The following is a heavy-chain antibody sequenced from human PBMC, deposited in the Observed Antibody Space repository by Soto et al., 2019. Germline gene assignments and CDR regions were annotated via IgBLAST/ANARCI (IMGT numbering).Heavy chain of an antibody. J-gene: IGHJ4*02. CDR3: ARDSGSGSYYFDS. D-gene: IGHD6-19*01. CDR2: INPNSGGT. V-gene: IGHV1-2*02. CDR1: CYTFNGHY. Sequence: ASVNVSCKASCYTFNGHYMYWVRQAPGQGLEWVGWINPNSGGTIYSQRFQGRVTMTRDTSMSTAYMVLTSLRSDDTAVHYCARDSGSGSYYFDSWGQGTLVTVSS.